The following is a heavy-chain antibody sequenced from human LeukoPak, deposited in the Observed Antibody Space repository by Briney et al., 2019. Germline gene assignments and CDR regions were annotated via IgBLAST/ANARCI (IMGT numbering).Heavy chain of an antibody. CDR3: ATDRGSGWYDY. Sequence: SETLSLTCTVSGGSISSYYWSWIRQPAWKGLEWIGRIHSNGNTNYNPSLKSRITMSLDTSKNQFSLKLSSVTAADTAVYYCATDRGSGWYDYWGQGTLVTVSS. V-gene: IGHV4-4*07. CDR2: IHSNGNT. D-gene: IGHD6-19*01. CDR1: GGSISSYY. J-gene: IGHJ4*02.